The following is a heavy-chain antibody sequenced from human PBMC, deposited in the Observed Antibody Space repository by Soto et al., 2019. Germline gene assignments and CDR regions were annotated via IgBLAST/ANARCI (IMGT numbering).Heavy chain of an antibody. CDR1: GFTFSSHG. V-gene: IGHV3-33*01. J-gene: IGHJ6*02. Sequence: QVQLVESGGDVVQPGRSLRLSCAASGFTFSSHGMHWVRQAPGKGLEWVAVIWYDGSNKYYADSVKGRFTISRDNSKSTLYLQMDSLRVEDTDVYYCARWGDDKKMDVWGQGTTVTVS. CDR2: IWYDGSNK. D-gene: IGHD3-16*01. CDR3: ARWGDDKKMDV.